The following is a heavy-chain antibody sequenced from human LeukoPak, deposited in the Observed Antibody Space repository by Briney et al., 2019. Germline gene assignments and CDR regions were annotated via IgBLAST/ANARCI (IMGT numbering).Heavy chain of an antibody. J-gene: IGHJ4*02. CDR3: ASLVVVTASFDY. CDR1: GFTFSSYA. Sequence: GGSLRLSCAASGFTFSSYAMSWVRQAPGKGLEWVSAIIGSGGSTYYADSVKGRLTISRDNSKNTLYLQMNSLRAEDTAVYYCASLVVVTASFDYWGQGTLVTVSS. CDR2: IIGSGGST. V-gene: IGHV3-23*01. D-gene: IGHD2-21*02.